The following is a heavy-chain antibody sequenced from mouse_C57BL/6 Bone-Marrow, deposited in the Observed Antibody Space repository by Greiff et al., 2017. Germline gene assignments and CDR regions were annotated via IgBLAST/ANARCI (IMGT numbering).Heavy chain of an antibody. CDR1: GYTFTSYW. D-gene: IGHD2-1*01. J-gene: IGHJ4*01. CDR3: ARGGNYDYYAMGY. V-gene: IGHV1-55*01. Sequence: QVQLKESGAELVKPGASVKMSCKASGYTFTSYWITWVKQRPGQGLEWIGDIYPGSGSTNYNEKFKSRATLTVDTSSSTAYMQLSSLTSEDSAVYYCARGGNYDYYAMGYWGQGTSVTVSS. CDR2: IYPGSGST.